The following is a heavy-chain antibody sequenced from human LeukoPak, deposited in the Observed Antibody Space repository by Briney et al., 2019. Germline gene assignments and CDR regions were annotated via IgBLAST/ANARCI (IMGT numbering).Heavy chain of an antibody. J-gene: IGHJ4*02. D-gene: IGHD3-10*01. CDR1: GGSISSYY. CDR3: ARRRSPGSYSYYFDY. Sequence: RSETLSLTCTVSGGSISSYYWSWIRQPPGKGLEWIGYIYYSGSTNYNPSLKSRVTISVDTSKNQFSLKLSSVTAADTAVYYCARRRSPGSYSYYFDYWGQGTLVTVSS. CDR2: IYYSGST. V-gene: IGHV4-59*01.